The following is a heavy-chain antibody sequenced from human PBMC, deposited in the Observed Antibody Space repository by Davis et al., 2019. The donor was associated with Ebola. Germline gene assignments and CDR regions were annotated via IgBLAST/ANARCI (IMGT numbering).Heavy chain of an antibody. J-gene: IGHJ4*02. CDR2: MNPNSGNT. D-gene: IGHD6-6*01. CDR1: GYTFASYD. Sequence: ASVKVSCKASGYTFASYDINWVRQATGQGLEWMGWMNPNSGNTGYAQKFQGRVTMTRNTSISTAYMELSSLRSEDTAVYYCARGLRPGSSPDYWGQGTLVTVSS. V-gene: IGHV1-8*01. CDR3: ARGLRPGSSPDY.